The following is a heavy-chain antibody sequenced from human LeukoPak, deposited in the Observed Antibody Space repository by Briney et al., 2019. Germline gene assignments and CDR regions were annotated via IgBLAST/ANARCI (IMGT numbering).Heavy chain of an antibody. D-gene: IGHD2-15*01. CDR2: IIPILGIA. CDR1: GGTFSSYA. CDR3: ARGAYCGGGSCYFLDY. Sequence: ASVTVSCKASGGTFSSYAISWVRQAPGQGLEWMGRIIPILGIANYAQKFQGRVTITADKSTSTAYMELSSLRSEDTAVYYCARGAYCGGGSCYFLDYWGQGTLVTVSS. V-gene: IGHV1-69*04. J-gene: IGHJ4*02.